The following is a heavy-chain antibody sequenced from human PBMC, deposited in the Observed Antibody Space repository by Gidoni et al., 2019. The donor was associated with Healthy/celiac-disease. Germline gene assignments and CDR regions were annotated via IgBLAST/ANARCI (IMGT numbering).Heavy chain of an antibody. CDR3: ARDPPSMVATYFDY. V-gene: IGHV3-33*01. CDR1: GLTFSSYG. D-gene: IGHD5-12*01. Sequence: QVQLVVSGGGVVQPRRSLRLSCAASGLTFSSYGMHWVRQAPGKGLEWLAVIWYDGSNTYYADSVKGRFTISRDNSKNTLYLQMNSLRAEDTAVYYCARDPPSMVATYFDYWGQGTLVTVSS. J-gene: IGHJ4*02. CDR2: IWYDGSNT.